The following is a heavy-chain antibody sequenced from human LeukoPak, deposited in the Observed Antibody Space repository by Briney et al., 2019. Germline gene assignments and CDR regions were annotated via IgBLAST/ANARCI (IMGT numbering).Heavy chain of an antibody. J-gene: IGHJ4*02. V-gene: IGHV1-69*13. CDR3: ARDGEQRYCSGGSCYSGEY. CDR2: IIPIFGTA. Sequence: ASVKVSCKASGGTFSSYAISWVRQAPGQGLEWMGGIIPIFGTANYAQKFQGRVTITADESTSTAYMELSSLRSEDTAVYYCARDGEQRYCSGGSCYSGEYWGQGTLVTGSS. CDR1: GGTFSSYA. D-gene: IGHD2-15*01.